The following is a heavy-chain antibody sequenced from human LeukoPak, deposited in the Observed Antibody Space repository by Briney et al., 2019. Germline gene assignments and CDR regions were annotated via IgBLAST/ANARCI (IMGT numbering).Heavy chain of an antibody. D-gene: IGHD3/OR15-3a*01. CDR1: GYYISSGYF. CDR2: FDHSGRT. V-gene: IGHV4-38-2*01. CDR3: ARGTGYLAYYFYAMDV. Sequence: PSETLSLTCAVSGYYISSGYFWGWIRQPPGKGLEWIGSFDHSGRTYYNPSLKSRVTISADTTKNQFSLRLSSVTAADTAVYHCARGTGYLAYYFYAMDVWGKGTTVTVSS. J-gene: IGHJ6*04.